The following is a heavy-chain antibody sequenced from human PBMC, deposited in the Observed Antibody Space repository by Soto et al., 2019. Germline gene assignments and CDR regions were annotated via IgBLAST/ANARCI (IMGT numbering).Heavy chain of an antibody. CDR2: VSYSGST. D-gene: IGHD3-9*01. V-gene: IGHV4-59*08. Sequence: PSETLSLTCTVSGGSTDSLYWSWVRQPPGKGLEWIGYVSYSGSTTYNPSLKSRVTVSIDTSKNQFSLKLTSVTAADTAVYYCARQGYYDILSGYYHFDYWGQGILVTVSS. CDR3: ARQGYYDILSGYYHFDY. CDR1: GGSTDSLY. J-gene: IGHJ4*02.